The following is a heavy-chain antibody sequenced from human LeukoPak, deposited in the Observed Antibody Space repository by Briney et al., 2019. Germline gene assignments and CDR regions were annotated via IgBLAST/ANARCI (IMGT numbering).Heavy chain of an antibody. Sequence: GGSLRLSCAASGFTFSSYDWHWVRQATGEGLEWVSAIGAAGDTYYSGSVKGRFTISRENAKNSLYLQMNSLRVGDAAVYYCARVLHGSASLYASDVWGQGTLVTVSS. CDR1: GFTFSSYD. V-gene: IGHV3-13*01. CDR3: ARVLHGSASLYASDV. CDR2: IGAAGDT. J-gene: IGHJ3*01. D-gene: IGHD3-10*01.